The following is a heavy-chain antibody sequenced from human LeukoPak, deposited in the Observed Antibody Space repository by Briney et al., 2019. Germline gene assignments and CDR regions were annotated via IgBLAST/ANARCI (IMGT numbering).Heavy chain of an antibody. J-gene: IGHJ4*02. V-gene: IGHV6-1*01. Sequence: SQTLSLTCAISGDSVSSNSAACNWIRQSPSRGLEWLGRTYYRSKWYNDYAVSVKSRITINPDTSKNQFSLQLNSVTPEDTAVYYCPRTGYSSGRPTWYFDYWGQGTLVTVSS. CDR3: PRTGYSSGRPTWYFDY. D-gene: IGHD6-19*01. CDR1: GDSVSSNSAA. CDR2: TYYRSKWYN.